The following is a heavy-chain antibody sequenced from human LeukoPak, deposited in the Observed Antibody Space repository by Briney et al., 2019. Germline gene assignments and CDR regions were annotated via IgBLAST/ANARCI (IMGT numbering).Heavy chain of an antibody. CDR2: INPSGGST. D-gene: IGHD1-26*01. CDR1: GYTFTGYY. Sequence: GASAKVSCKASGYTFTGYYMHWVRQAPGQGLEWMGIINPSGGSTSYAQKFQGRVTMTRDTSTSTVYMELSSLRSEDTAVYYCARADSGSCFFYGRLPGYWGQGTLVTVSS. CDR3: ARADSGSCFFYGRLPGY. J-gene: IGHJ4*02. V-gene: IGHV1-46*01.